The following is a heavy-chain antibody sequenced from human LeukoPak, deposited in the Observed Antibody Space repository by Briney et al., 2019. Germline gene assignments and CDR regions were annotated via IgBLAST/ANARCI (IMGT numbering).Heavy chain of an antibody. CDR1: GYTFTSNY. V-gene: IGHV1-46*01. Sequence: ASVKVSCKASGYTFTSNYIHWVRQAPGQGLEWMGMIYPRDGSTSYAQKFQGRVTITADESTSTAYMELSSLRSEDTAVYYRARGPRTYDSSGYPTLLDYWGQGTLVTVSS. CDR3: ARGPRTYDSSGYPTLLDY. D-gene: IGHD3-22*01. J-gene: IGHJ4*02. CDR2: IYPRDGST.